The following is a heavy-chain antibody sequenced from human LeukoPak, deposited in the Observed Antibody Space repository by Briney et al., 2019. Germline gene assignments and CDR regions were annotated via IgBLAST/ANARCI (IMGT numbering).Heavy chain of an antibody. V-gene: IGHV4-34*01. CDR2: INHSGST. D-gene: IGHD2-15*01. Sequence: PSETLSLTCAVYGGSPSGHYWSWIRQPPGKGLEWIGEINHSGSTTYNPSLKSRVTISVDTSKNQFSLKLTSVTAADTAVYYCARNEDCSGGSCYNWFDPWGQGTLVTVSS. J-gene: IGHJ5*02. CDR3: ARNEDCSGGSCYNWFDP. CDR1: GGSPSGHY.